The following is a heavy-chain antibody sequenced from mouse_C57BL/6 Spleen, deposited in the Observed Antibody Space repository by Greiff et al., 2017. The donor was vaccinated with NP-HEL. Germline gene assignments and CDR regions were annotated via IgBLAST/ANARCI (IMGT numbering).Heavy chain of an antibody. CDR3: ASGDWDVGFAY. D-gene: IGHD4-1*01. Sequence: QVQLKESGPGLVAPSQSLSITCTVSGFSLTSYGVDWVRQSPGKGLEWLGVIWGVGSTNYNSALKSRLSISKDNSKSQVFLKMNSLQTDDTAMYYCASGDWDVGFAYWGQGTLVTVSA. CDR1: GFSLTSYG. V-gene: IGHV2-6*01. J-gene: IGHJ3*01. CDR2: IWGVGST.